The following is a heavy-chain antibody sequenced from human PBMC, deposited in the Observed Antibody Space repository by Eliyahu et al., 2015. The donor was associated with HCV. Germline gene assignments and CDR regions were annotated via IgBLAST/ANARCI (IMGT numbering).Heavy chain of an antibody. J-gene: IGHJ4*02. D-gene: IGHD3-10*01. CDR2: ISYDGSKT. CDR1: GFTFNNFG. CDR3: AKPAVLLWFGEGRNYFDY. V-gene: IGHV3-30*18. Sequence: QVQLVESGGGVVQPGRSLRLSCAASGFTFNNFGMPWVRQAPGKGLEWVXVISYDGSKTYYADSVTGRFTISRDNSKNTLYLQMNRLKPEDTAMYYCAKPAVLLWFGEGRNYFDYWGLGTLVTASS.